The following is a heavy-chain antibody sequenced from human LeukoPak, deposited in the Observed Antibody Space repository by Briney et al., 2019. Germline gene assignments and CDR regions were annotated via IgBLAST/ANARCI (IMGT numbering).Heavy chain of an antibody. CDR3: ARGPYDYVWGSYRPIDY. J-gene: IGHJ4*02. CDR1: GGSISSYY. V-gene: IGHV4-4*07. CDR2: IYTSGST. Sequence: PSETLSLTCTVSGGSISSYYWSWIRQPAGKGLEWIGRIYTSGSTNYNPSLKSRVTMSVDTSKNQFSLKLSSVTAADTAVYYCARGPYDYVWGSYRPIDYWGQETLVTVSS. D-gene: IGHD3-16*02.